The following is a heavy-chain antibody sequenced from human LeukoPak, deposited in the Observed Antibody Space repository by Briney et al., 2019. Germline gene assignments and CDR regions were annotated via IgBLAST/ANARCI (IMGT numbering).Heavy chain of an antibody. CDR1: GFTFSTYA. CDR3: ARDTPVGSTKRGFHY. J-gene: IGHJ4*02. D-gene: IGHD1-26*01. V-gene: IGHV4-59*01. CDR2: ISNNWRT. Sequence: GSLRLSCAASGFTFSTYAMSWVRQAPGKGLEWIGYISNNWRTDYNPSLKSRVTISADTAKNQFSLRLSSVTAADTAVYFCARDTPVGSTKRGFHYWGQGVLVTVAS.